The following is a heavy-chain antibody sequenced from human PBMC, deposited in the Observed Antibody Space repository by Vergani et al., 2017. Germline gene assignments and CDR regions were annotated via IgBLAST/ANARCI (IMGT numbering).Heavy chain of an antibody. CDR2: ISWNSGSI. V-gene: IGHV3-9*01. D-gene: IGHD3-3*01. Sequence: EVQLVESGGGLVQPGRSLRLSCAASGFTIDDYAMHWVRQAPGKGLEWVSGISWNSGSIGYADSVKGRFTISRDNAKNSLYLQMNSLRAEDTALYYCAKKERFLEWLPDDAFDIWGQGTMVTVSS. CDR1: GFTIDDYA. J-gene: IGHJ3*02. CDR3: AKKERFLEWLPDDAFDI.